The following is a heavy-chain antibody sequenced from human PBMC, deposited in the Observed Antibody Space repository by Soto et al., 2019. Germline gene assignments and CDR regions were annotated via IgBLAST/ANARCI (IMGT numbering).Heavy chain of an antibody. D-gene: IGHD5-18*01. V-gene: IGHV3-48*02. CDR3: ARAIRGFSYVVDY. Sequence: AGGSLRLSCAASGFTFSSHSINWVRQAPGKGLEWVSYISGSGATKYYADSVKGRFTISRDNARNSLYLQMSSLSDEDTAVYYCARAIRGFSYVVDYWGQGTLVTVPQ. CDR2: ISGSGATK. J-gene: IGHJ4*02. CDR1: GFTFSSHS.